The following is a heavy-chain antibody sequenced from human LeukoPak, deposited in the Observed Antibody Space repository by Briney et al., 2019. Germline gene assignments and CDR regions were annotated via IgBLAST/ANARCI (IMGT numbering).Heavy chain of an antibody. CDR2: IYTSGST. D-gene: IGHD6-13*01. Sequence: PSQTLSLTCTVSGGSISSGSYYWSWIRQPAGKGLEWIGRIYTSGSTNYNPSLKSRVTISVDTSKNQFSLKLSSVTAADTAVYYCARGIAAAGFYYMDVWGKGTTVTVSS. V-gene: IGHV4-61*02. CDR1: GGSISSGSYY. CDR3: ARGIAAAGFYYMDV. J-gene: IGHJ6*03.